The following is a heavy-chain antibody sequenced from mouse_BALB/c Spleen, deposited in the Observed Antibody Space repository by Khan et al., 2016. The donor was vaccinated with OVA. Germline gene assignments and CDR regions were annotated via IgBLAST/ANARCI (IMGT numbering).Heavy chain of an antibody. CDR1: GYSFTTYY. Sequence: VQLQQPGPELMNPGTSVNISCKAAGYSFTTYYIHWVKQSHGKSLEWIGYIDPFNGNTNYNQKFKGKATLTVDKSSSTAYMHLSSLTSEDSAVFYCTRLGLNHWFAYWGQGTLVTVSA. D-gene: IGHD1-3*01. CDR3: TRLGLNHWFAY. J-gene: IGHJ3*01. CDR2: IDPFNGNT. V-gene: IGHV1-31*01.